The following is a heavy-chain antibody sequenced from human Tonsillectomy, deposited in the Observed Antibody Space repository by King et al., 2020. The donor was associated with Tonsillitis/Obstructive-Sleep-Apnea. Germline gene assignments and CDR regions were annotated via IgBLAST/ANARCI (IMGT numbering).Heavy chain of an antibody. CDR1: GFTFSSYS. CDR2: ISSSSSTI. Sequence: VQLVESGGGLVQPGGSLRLSCAASGFTFSSYSMNWVRQAPGKGLEWGSYISSSSSTIYYADSVKGRFTISRDNAKNSLYLQMNSLRDEDTAVYYCARAKYEEVVPAANLDYWGQGTLVTVSS. D-gene: IGHD2-2*01. CDR3: ARAKYEEVVPAANLDY. V-gene: IGHV3-48*02. J-gene: IGHJ4*02.